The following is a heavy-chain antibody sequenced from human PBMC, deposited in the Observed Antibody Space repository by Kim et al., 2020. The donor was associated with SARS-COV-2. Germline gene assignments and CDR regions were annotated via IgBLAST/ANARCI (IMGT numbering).Heavy chain of an antibody. V-gene: IGHV3-7*03. CDR2: IKQDGSEK. D-gene: IGHD2-2*01. CDR3: ARFPTRGGNIVVVPAAFFDC. J-gene: IGHJ4*02. Sequence: GGSLRLSCAASGFTFSSYWMSWVRQAPGKGLEWVANIKQDGSEKYYVDSVKGRFTISRDNAKTSLYLQMNSMRAEDTAVYYCARFPTRGGNIVVVPAAFFDCWGQGTLVTVSS. CDR1: GFTFSSYW.